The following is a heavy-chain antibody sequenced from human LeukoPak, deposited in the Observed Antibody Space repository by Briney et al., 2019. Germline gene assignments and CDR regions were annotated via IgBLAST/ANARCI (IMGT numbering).Heavy chain of an antibody. V-gene: IGHV3-30*02. D-gene: IGHD6-19*01. CDR3: ARGVRIAVAGYIDY. Sequence: GGSLRLSCAASGFTFSSYGMHWVRQAPGKGLEWVAFIRYDGSNKYYADSVKGRFTISRDNSKNTLYLQMNSLRAEDTAVYYCARGVRIAVAGYIDYWGQGTLITVSS. CDR1: GFTFSSYG. CDR2: IRYDGSNK. J-gene: IGHJ4*02.